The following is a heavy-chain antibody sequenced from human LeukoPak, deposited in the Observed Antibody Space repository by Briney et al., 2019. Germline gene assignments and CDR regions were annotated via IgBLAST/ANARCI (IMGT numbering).Heavy chain of an antibody. CDR1: GGSFSGYY. J-gene: IGHJ1*01. V-gene: IGHV4-34*01. CDR2: INHSGST. D-gene: IGHD2-15*01. Sequence: SETLSLTCAVYGGSFSGYYWSWIRQPPGKGLEWIGEINHSGSTNYNPSLKSRVTISVDKSKNQFSLKLSSVTAADTAVYYCATVVVVAATEYFQHWGQGTLVTVSS. CDR3: ATVVVVAATEYFQH.